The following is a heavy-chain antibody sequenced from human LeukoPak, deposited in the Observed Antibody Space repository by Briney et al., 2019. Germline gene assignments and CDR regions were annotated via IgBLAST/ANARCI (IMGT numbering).Heavy chain of an antibody. CDR2: ISGGGITT. D-gene: IGHD6-19*01. V-gene: IGHV3-23*01. Sequence: PGGSLRLSCAASGFTFSNYAMSWVRQAPGKGLEWVSTISGGGITTYYADSAKGRFTISIDNSKNTMFLQMNSLRADDTAVYYCPRQSYASGWNRFDYWGQGILVTVSS. CDR1: GFTFSNYA. J-gene: IGHJ4*02. CDR3: PRQSYASGWNRFDY.